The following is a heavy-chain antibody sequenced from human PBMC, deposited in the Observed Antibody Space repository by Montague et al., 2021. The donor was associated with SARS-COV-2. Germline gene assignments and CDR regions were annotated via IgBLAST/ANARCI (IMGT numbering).Heavy chain of an antibody. CDR3: ARAPPGYWGFVVVVAAHFDY. CDR2: IYYSGST. J-gene: IGHJ4*02. Sequence: SETLSLTCTVSGGSISSSSYYWGWIRQPPGKGLEWIGSIYYSGSTYYNPSLKSRVTISVDTSKNQFSLKLRSVTAADTAVYYCARAPPGYWGFVVVVAAHFDYWGQGNLVTVSS. V-gene: IGHV4-39*07. D-gene: IGHD2-15*01. CDR1: GGSISSSSYY.